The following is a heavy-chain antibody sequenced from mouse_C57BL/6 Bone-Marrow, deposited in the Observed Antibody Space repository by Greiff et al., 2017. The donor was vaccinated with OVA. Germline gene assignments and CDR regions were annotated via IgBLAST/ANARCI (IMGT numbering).Heavy chain of an antibody. J-gene: IGHJ3*01. Sequence: VQLQQSGAELARPGASVKLSCKASGYTFTSYGISWVKQRTGQGLEWIGEIYPRSGNTYYNEKFKGKATLTADKSSSTAYMELRSLTSEDSAVYFCARRAYYSWFAYWGQGTLVTVSA. D-gene: IGHD1-1*01. CDR2: IYPRSGNT. CDR1: GYTFTSYG. V-gene: IGHV1-81*01. CDR3: ARRAYYSWFAY.